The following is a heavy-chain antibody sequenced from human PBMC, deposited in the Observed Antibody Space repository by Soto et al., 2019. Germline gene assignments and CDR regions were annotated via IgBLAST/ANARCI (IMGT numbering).Heavy chain of an antibody. Sequence: QVQLQESGPGLVKPSETLSLTCTVSGGSISSYYWSWIRQPPGKGLEWIWYIYYSGSTNYNPSLKSRVTISVDTSKNQFSLKLSSVTAADTAVYYCARDRVDYGDYGAFDIWGQGTMVTVSS. V-gene: IGHV4-59*01. D-gene: IGHD4-17*01. CDR3: ARDRVDYGDYGAFDI. J-gene: IGHJ3*02. CDR1: GGSISSYY. CDR2: IYYSGST.